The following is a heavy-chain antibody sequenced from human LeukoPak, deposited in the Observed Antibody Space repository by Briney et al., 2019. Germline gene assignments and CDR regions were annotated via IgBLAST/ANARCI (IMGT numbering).Heavy chain of an antibody. V-gene: IGHV4-59*08. CDR1: GDSISSYY. CDR2: LYYSGST. J-gene: IGHJ4*02. D-gene: IGHD2-15*01. Sequence: PSETLSLTCTVSGDSISSYYWSWIRQPPGKGLEWIGYLYYSGSTNYNPSLQSRVTISVDTSKNQFSLKLTSVTAADTAVYFCARHHKYCSGGSCYLFDYWGQGTLATVSS. CDR3: ARHHKYCSGGSCYLFDY.